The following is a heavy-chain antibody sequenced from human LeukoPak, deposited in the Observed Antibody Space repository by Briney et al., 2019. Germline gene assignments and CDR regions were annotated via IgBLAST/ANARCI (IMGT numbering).Heavy chain of an antibody. D-gene: IGHD3-3*01. CDR1: GFTFSSYA. CDR3: TTIRSPPSVLRFLEWFDY. J-gene: IGHJ4*02. CDR2: IKSKTDGGTT. Sequence: GRSLRLSCAASGFTFSSYAMHWVRQAPGKGLEWVGRIKSKTDGGTTDYAAPVKGRFTISRDDSKNTLYLQMNSLKTEDTAVYYCTTIRSPPSVLRFLEWFDYWGQGTLVTVSS. V-gene: IGHV3-15*01.